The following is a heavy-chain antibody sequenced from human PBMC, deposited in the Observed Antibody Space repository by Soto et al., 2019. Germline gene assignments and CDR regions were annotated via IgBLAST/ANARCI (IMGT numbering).Heavy chain of an antibody. CDR3: ARGGSGSYYPSSGYYYGMDV. CDR1: GFTFDDYG. J-gene: IGHJ6*02. D-gene: IGHD3-10*01. CDR2: INWNGGST. V-gene: IGHV3-20*04. Sequence: GGSLRLSCAASGFTFDDYGMSWVRQAPGKGLEWVSGINWNGGSTGYADSVKGRFTISRDNAKNSLYLQMNSLRAEDTALYYCARGGSGSYYPSSGYYYGMDVWGQGTTVTVSS.